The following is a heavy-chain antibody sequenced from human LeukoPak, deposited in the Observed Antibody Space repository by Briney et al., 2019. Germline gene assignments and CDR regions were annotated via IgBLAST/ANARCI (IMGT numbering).Heavy chain of an antibody. Sequence: ASVKVSCKASGGTFSSYGISWVRQAPGQGLEWMGWISAYNGNTNYAQKLQGRVTMTTDTSTSTAYMELRSLRSDDTAVYYCARVGVTYYYDSSGPDAFDIWGQGTMVTVSS. D-gene: IGHD3-22*01. CDR2: ISAYNGNT. CDR3: ARVGVTYYYDSSGPDAFDI. CDR1: GGTFSSYG. J-gene: IGHJ3*02. V-gene: IGHV1-18*01.